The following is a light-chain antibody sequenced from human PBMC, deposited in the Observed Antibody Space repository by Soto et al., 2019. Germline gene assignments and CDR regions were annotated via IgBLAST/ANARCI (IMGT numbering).Light chain of an antibody. J-gene: IGKJ5*01. CDR1: QSISSW. V-gene: IGKV1-5*01. Sequence: DIQMTQSPSTLSASVGDRVTITCRASQSISSWLAWYQQKPGKAPKLLIYDASSLESGVPSRFSGSGSGTEFTLTISSLQPEDFATYYCLQHNSYPPTFGQGRRLEIK. CDR3: LQHNSYPPT. CDR2: DAS.